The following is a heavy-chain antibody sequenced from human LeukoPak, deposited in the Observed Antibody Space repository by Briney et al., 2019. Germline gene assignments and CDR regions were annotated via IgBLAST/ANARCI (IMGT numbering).Heavy chain of an antibody. CDR2: IYYSGST. Sequence: SETLSLTCTVSGGSISSSSYYWGWIRQPPGKGLEWIGSIYYSGSTNYNPSLKSRVTISVDTSKNQFSLKLSSVTAADTAVYYCARVYSSNWSQTYYFDYWGQGTLVTVSS. J-gene: IGHJ4*02. CDR3: ARVYSSNWSQTYYFDY. CDR1: GGSISSSSYY. D-gene: IGHD6-13*01. V-gene: IGHV4-39*07.